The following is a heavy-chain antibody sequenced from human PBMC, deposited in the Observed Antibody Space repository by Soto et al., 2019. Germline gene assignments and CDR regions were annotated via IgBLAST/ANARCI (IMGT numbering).Heavy chain of an antibody. CDR3: TSTIFGVVNPPNYYYGMDV. J-gene: IGHJ6*02. CDR1: GFTFSGSA. V-gene: IGHV3-73*01. D-gene: IGHD3-3*01. CDR2: IRSKANSYAT. Sequence: GGSLRLSCAASGFTFSGSAMHWVRQASGKGLEWVGRIRSKANSYATAYAASVKGRFTISRDESKNTAYLQMNSLKTEDTAVYYCTSTIFGVVNPPNYYYGMDVWGQGTTVTVSS.